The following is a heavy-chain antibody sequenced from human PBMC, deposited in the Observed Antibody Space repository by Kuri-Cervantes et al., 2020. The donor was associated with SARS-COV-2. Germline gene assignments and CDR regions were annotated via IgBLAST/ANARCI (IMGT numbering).Heavy chain of an antibody. CDR2: IYYSGST. J-gene: IGHJ3*02. V-gene: IGHV4-39*01. CDR1: GGSISSSSYY. D-gene: IGHD5-18*01. CDR3: ARSGYSYGPETQGAFDI. Sequence: GSLRLSCTVSGGSISSSSYYWGWIRQPPGKGLEWIGSIYYSGSTYYNPSLKSRATISVDTSKNQFSLKLSSVTAADTAVYYCARSGYSYGPETQGAFDIWGQGTMVTVSS.